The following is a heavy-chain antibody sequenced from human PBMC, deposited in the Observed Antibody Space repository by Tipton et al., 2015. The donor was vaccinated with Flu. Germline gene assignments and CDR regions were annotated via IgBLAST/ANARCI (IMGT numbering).Heavy chain of an antibody. CDR3: ARMRARDCTLGACYLWWFDL. V-gene: IGHV4-38-2*01. J-gene: IGHJ2*01. CDR1: GDSIGSRYY. CDR2: IHRTGNT. D-gene: IGHD2-8*01. Sequence: TLSLTCSVSGDSIGSRYYWGWIRQPPGKGLEWIGNIHRTGNTYHNPSLKGRVTISVDTSKNQFSLKLSSVTAADTAVYYCARMRARDCTLGACYLWWFDLWGRGTLVTVSS.